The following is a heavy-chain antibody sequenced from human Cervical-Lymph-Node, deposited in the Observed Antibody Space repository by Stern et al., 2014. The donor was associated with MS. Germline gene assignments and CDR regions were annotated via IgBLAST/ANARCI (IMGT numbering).Heavy chain of an antibody. CDR3: TRRGDYDDY. J-gene: IGHJ4*02. V-gene: IGHV5-51*01. Sequence: EVQLVQSGAEVRKPGESLKISCKGFGYSFTSYWVGWVRQMPGKGLEHMGLIYPGDSDTRYSPSFQGQVTISVDKSTSSAYLQWGSLKASDTALYYCTRRGDYDDYWGQGTLVTVSS. D-gene: IGHD4-17*01. CDR1: GYSFTSYW. CDR2: IYPGDSDT.